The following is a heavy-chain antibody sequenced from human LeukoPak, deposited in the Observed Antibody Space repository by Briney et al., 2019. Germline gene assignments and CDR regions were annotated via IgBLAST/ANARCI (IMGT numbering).Heavy chain of an antibody. CDR3: ANLKEYYYDSSGYHNWFDP. CDR2: IYYSGST. V-gene: IGHV4-39*01. J-gene: IGHJ5*02. D-gene: IGHD3-22*01. Sequence: SETLSLTCTVSGGSISSSSYYWGWIRQPPGKGLEWIGSIYYSGSTYYNPSLKIRVTISVDTSKNQFSLKLSSVTAADTAVYYCANLKEYYYDSSGYHNWFDPWGQGTLVTVSS. CDR1: GGSISSSSYY.